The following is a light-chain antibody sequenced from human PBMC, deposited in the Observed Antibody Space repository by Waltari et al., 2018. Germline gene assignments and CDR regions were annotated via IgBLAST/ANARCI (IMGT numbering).Light chain of an antibody. CDR2: DVS. V-gene: IGLV2-14*03. CDR1: SSDIGGYDF. Sequence: QSALIQPASVSGSPGQSITISCTGSSSDIGGYDFVSWYQRPPGKAPQLLISDVSRRPSAVSNRFSGSKSGNRASLTISGLRPEDEGDYYCSSYTSRNTHVIFGGGTKLTVL. J-gene: IGLJ2*01. CDR3: SSYTSRNTHVI.